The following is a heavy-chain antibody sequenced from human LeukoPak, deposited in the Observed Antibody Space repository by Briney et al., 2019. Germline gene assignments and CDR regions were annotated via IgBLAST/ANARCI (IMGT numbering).Heavy chain of an antibody. V-gene: IGHV4-39*01. CDR3: ARHPRITIFGVTLPFDN. Sequence: SETLSLTCTVSGGSISSSSYYWGWIRQPPGQGLEWIGSIYYSGSTYYNPSLKSRVSISVDTSKNQCSLKLSSVTAADTAVYYCARHPRITIFGVTLPFDNCGQGTLVTVSS. CDR2: IYYSGST. J-gene: IGHJ4*02. D-gene: IGHD3-3*01. CDR1: GGSISSSSYY.